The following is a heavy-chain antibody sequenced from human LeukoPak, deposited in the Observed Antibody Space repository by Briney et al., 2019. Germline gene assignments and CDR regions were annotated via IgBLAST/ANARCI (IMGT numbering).Heavy chain of an antibody. Sequence: SGGSLRLSCAASGFTFSSYGMHWVRQAPGKGLEWVSAISGRGSTYYADSVEGRFTISRDNSKNTLFLQMNSLRAEDTAVYYCAKGTVTDFDYWGQGTLVTVSS. D-gene: IGHD4-17*01. J-gene: IGHJ4*02. CDR3: AKGTVTDFDY. CDR1: GFTFSSYG. V-gene: IGHV3-23*01. CDR2: ISGRGST.